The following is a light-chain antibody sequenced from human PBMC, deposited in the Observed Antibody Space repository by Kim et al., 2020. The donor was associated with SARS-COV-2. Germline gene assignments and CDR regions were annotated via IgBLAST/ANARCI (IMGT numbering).Light chain of an antibody. J-gene: IGKJ5*01. CDR2: GAS. V-gene: IGKV3D-15*01. Sequence: VSPGERATLSCRASQSVSTNLAWYQQQPGQAPRLLIYGASTRATGIPARFSGSGSGTEFTLTISSLQSENFAVYYCQQYNTWLITFGQGTRLEIK. CDR1: QSVSTN. CDR3: QQYNTWLIT.